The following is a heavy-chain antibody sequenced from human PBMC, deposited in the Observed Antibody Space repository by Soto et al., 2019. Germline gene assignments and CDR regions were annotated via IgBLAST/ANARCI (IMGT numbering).Heavy chain of an antibody. V-gene: IGHV1-18*01. J-gene: IGHJ4*02. CDR2: ISAYNGNT. Sequence: QVPLVQSGAEVKKPGASVKVSCKASGYTFTSYGISWVRQAPGQGLEWMGWISAYNGNTNYAQKLQGRVTMTTDTSTSTAYMELRSLRSDDTAVYYCARDRMRFWSGYCDFDYWGQGTLVTVSS. CDR1: GYTFTSYG. CDR3: ARDRMRFWSGYCDFDY. D-gene: IGHD3-3*01.